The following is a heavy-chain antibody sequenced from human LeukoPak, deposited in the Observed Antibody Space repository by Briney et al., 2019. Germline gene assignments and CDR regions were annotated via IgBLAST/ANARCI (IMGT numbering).Heavy chain of an antibody. CDR1: GYTFTGHY. D-gene: IGHD3-22*01. V-gene: IGHV1-2*06. CDR2: INPNSGGT. J-gene: IGHJ4*02. CDR3: ARLGSWLLPRGYFDY. Sequence: ASVKVSCKASGYTFTGHYMHWVRQAPGQGLEWMGRINPNSGGTNYAQKFQGRVTMTRDTSISTAYMELSRLRSDDTAVYYCARLGSWLLPRGYFDYWGQGTLVTVSS.